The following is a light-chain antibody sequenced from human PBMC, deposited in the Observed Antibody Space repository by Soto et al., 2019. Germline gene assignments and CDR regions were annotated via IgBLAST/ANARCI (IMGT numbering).Light chain of an antibody. J-gene: IGKJ1*01. CDR3: QQYNDWPRT. V-gene: IGKV3-15*01. Sequence: EMVMTQSPATLSVSPGEGATLSCRASQSVSSNLAWYQHKPGQAPRLLIYGASTRATGIPARFSGSGSGTEFTLTISSLQSEDFAVYYCQQYNDWPRTFGQGTKVDIK. CDR2: GAS. CDR1: QSVSSN.